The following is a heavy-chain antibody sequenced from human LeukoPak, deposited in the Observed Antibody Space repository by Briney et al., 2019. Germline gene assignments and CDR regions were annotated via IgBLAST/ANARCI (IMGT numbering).Heavy chain of an antibody. V-gene: IGHV4-38-2*01. CDR3: AIGSRTAAGQYYFDY. D-gene: IGHD6-13*01. CDR1: GYSISDGSY. Sequence: SETLSLTCAVSGYSISDGSYWVWIRQPPGKGLEWIGSIYHSGSTYYNPSLKSRLTVSVDTSKNQFSLRLSPVTAADTAVYYCAIGSRTAAGQYYFDYWGQGTLVTVFS. CDR2: IYHSGST. J-gene: IGHJ4*02.